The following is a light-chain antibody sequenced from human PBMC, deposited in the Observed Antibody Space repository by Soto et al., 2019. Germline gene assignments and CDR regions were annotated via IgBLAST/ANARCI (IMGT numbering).Light chain of an antibody. J-gene: IGLJ1*01. V-gene: IGLV2-14*03. CDR2: DVN. CDR3: SSYTSTTTFYL. CDR1: STDVGGFNY. Sequence: QSALTQPASVSESPGQSGTISCTGASTDVGGFNYVSWYQHHPGKAPKLMIYDVNNRPSGVSNRFSGSKSGNTASLTISGLQAEDEADYYCSSYTSTTTFYLFGAGTKVTVL.